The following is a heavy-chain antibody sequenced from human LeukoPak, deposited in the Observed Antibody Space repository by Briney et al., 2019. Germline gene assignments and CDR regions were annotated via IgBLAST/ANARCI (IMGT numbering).Heavy chain of an antibody. CDR3: TRDRSGWYAGYFDY. J-gene: IGHJ4*02. CDR1: GFTFGDYA. D-gene: IGHD6-19*01. Sequence: GGSLRLSCTASGFTFGDYAMSWFRQAPGKGLEWVGSIRSKAYGGTTEYAASVKGRFTISRDDSKSIAYLQMNSLKTEDTAVYYCTRDRSGWYAGYFDYWGQGTLVSVSS. V-gene: IGHV3-49*03. CDR2: IRSKAYGGTT.